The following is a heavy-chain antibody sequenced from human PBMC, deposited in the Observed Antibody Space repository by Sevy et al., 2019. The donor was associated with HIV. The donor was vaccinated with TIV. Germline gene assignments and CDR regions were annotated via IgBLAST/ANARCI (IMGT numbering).Heavy chain of an antibody. CDR2: ISSSRRYI. D-gene: IGHD3-10*01. CDR3: ARDMAYGSGNIVYDY. Sequence: GGSQRLSCAASGFVFSSYTMNWVRQSPGKGLEWVSSISSSRRYIFYADSVKGRFTISRDNARNSLYLQMNSLRAEDTAVYYCARDMAYGSGNIVYDYWGQGTLVTVSS. J-gene: IGHJ4*02. V-gene: IGHV3-21*01. CDR1: GFVFSSYT.